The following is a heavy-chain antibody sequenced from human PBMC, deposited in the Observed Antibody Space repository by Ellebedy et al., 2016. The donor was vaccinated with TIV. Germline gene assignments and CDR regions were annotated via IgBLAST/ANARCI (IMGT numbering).Heavy chain of an antibody. J-gene: IGHJ6*02. CDR3: ARDSTEVAAIPIYYYYYGMDV. Sequence: GESLKISXAASGFTFSSYAMSWVRQAPGKGLEWVSAISGSGGSTYYADSVKGRFTISRDNSKNTLYLQMNSLRSDDTAVYYCARDSTEVAAIPIYYYYYGMDVWGQGTTVTVSS. CDR2: ISGSGGST. V-gene: IGHV3-23*01. CDR1: GFTFSSYA. D-gene: IGHD2-15*01.